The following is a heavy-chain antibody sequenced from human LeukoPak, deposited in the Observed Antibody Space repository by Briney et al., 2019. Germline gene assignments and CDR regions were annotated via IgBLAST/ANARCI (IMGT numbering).Heavy chain of an antibody. D-gene: IGHD3-10*01. Sequence: ASVKVSCKASGYTFTGYYMHWVRQAPGQGLEWMGWINPKSGGTNYAQKFQGRVTMTRDTSISTAYMELSRLRSDDTAVYYCARDLAHYGSGSYSPNWGQGTLVTVSS. V-gene: IGHV1-2*02. J-gene: IGHJ4*02. CDR3: ARDLAHYGSGSYSPN. CDR1: GYTFTGYY. CDR2: INPKSGGT.